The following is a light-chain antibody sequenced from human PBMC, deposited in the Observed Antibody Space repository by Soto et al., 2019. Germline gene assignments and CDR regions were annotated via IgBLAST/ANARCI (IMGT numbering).Light chain of an antibody. CDR3: SSYTSSSTLLVV. J-gene: IGLJ2*01. V-gene: IGLV2-14*01. CDR1: SSDVGGYNY. CDR2: DVS. Sequence: QSALTQPASVSGSPGQSITISCTGTSSDVGGYNYVSWYQQHPGKAPKLMIYDVSNRPSGVSNRFSGSKSGNTASLTISGLQAEDEADYYGSSYTSSSTLLVVFGGGTKLTVL.